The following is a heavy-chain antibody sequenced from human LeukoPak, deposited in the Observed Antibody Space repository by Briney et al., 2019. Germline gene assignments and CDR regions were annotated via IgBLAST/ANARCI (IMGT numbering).Heavy chain of an antibody. V-gene: IGHV4-4*07. D-gene: IGHD4-23*01. J-gene: IGHJ4*02. CDR1: GGSISSYY. Sequence: SETLSLTCTVSGGSISSYYWNWIRQPAGKGLEWIGRIYTSGSTNYNPSLKSRVTMSVDTSKNQVSLKLSSVTAADTAVYYCARDSATVVTGYWGQGTLVTVSS. CDR3: ARDSATVVTGY. CDR2: IYTSGST.